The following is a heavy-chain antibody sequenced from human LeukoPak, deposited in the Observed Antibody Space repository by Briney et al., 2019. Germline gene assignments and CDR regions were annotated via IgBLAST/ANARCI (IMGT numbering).Heavy chain of an antibody. V-gene: IGHV4-59*08. CDR1: GGSISSYY. D-gene: IGHD5-24*01. CDR2: IYYSGST. CDR3: ARHGRDEMPFDP. J-gene: IGHJ5*02. Sequence: SETLSLTCTVSGGSISSYYWSWIRQPPGKGLEWIGYIYYSGSTNYNLSLKSRVTISVDTSKNQFSLKLSSVTAADTAVYYCARHGRDEMPFDPWGQGTLVTVSS.